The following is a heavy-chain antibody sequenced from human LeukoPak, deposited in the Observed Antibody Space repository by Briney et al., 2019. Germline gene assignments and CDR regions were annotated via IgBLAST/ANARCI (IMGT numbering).Heavy chain of an antibody. Sequence: PSETLSLTCTVSGGSISSYYWSWIRQPPGKGLEWIGYIYYSGSTNYNPSLKSRVTISVDTSKNQFSLKLSSVTAADTAVYYCARDGRGYGYFDYWGQGTLVTVSS. D-gene: IGHD5-18*01. CDR3: ARDGRGYGYFDY. J-gene: IGHJ4*02. CDR2: IYYSGST. V-gene: IGHV4-59*01. CDR1: GGSISSYY.